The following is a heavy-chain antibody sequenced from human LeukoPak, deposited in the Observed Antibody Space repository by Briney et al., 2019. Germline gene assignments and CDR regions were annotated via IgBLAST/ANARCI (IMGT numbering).Heavy chain of an antibody. V-gene: IGHV3-21*01. Sequence: PGGSLRLSCAASGFTFSHFSMNWVRQAPGKGLEWVSSISSSSSYIYYADSVKGRFTISRDNAKNSLHLQMNSLRAEDTAVYYCARDSGSHKGYWGQGTLVTVSS. D-gene: IGHD1-26*01. CDR1: GFTFSHFS. CDR2: ISSSSSYI. J-gene: IGHJ4*02. CDR3: ARDSGSHKGY.